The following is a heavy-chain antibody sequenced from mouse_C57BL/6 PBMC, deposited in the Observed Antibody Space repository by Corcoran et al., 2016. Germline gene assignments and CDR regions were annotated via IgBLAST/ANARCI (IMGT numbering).Heavy chain of an antibody. J-gene: IGHJ4*01. CDR2: INPNNGGT. Sequence: EVQLQQSGPELVKPGASVKISCKASGYTFTDYYMNWVKQSHGKSLEWIGDINPNNGGTSYNQKFKGKATLTVDKSSSTAYMELRSLTSEDSAVYYCARRGVVPCAMDYWGQGTSVTVSS. CDR3: ARRGVVPCAMDY. CDR1: GYTFTDYY. D-gene: IGHD1-1*01. V-gene: IGHV1-26*01.